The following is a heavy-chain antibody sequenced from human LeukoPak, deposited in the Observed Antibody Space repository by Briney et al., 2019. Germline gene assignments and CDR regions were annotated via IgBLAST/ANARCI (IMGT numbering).Heavy chain of an antibody. V-gene: IGHV3-74*01. J-gene: IGHJ5*02. CDR2: INTDGRTT. Sequence: GGSLRLSCAASGLTFNSYWIHWVRQAPGMGLVWVSGINTDGRTTVYADFVKGRFTISRDNAKNTLYLHLNSLRIEDTALYYCVVDFRYNYPWGQGTLVNVAS. CDR1: GLTFNSYW. D-gene: IGHD5-24*01. CDR3: VVDFRYNYP.